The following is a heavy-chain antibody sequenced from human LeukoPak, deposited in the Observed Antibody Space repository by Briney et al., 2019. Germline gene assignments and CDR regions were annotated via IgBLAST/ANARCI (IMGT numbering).Heavy chain of an antibody. CDR1: GYSFTSYW. V-gene: IGHV5-51*01. Sequence: KGGESLQISCKGSGYSFTSYWIGWVRQLPGKGLEWMGIIYPGDSDTRYSPSFQGQVTISADKSISTAYLQWSSLKASDTAMYYCASSYYYDSSGPNWFDPWGQGTLVTVSS. CDR3: ASSYYYDSSGPNWFDP. D-gene: IGHD3-22*01. J-gene: IGHJ5*02. CDR2: IYPGDSDT.